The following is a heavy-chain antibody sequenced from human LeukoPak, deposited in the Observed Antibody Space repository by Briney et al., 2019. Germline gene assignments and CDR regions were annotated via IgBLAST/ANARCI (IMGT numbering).Heavy chain of an antibody. Sequence: PGGSLRLSCAASGFTFSSYGMHWVRQAPGKGLEWVAVISYDGSNKYYADSVKGRFTISRDNSKNTLYLQMSSLRAEDTAVYYCARARSSYGYGDAFDIWGQGTMVTVSS. CDR3: ARARSSYGYGDAFDI. J-gene: IGHJ3*02. V-gene: IGHV3-30*03. CDR1: GFTFSSYG. CDR2: ISYDGSNK. D-gene: IGHD5-18*01.